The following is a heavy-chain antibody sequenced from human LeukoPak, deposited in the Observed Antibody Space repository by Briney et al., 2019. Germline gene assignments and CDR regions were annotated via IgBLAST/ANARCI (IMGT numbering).Heavy chain of an antibody. D-gene: IGHD2-21*01. CDR2: IFYTGIT. CDR1: GDSISTYY. Sequence: PSETLSLTCSVSGDSISTYYWSWIRQPPGKGLEYTAYIFYTGITNYNPSLKSRVTISVDASKNQFSLKLSSVTAADTAVYYCATIPYSSDSYYYFDYWGQGTLVTVSS. V-gene: IGHV4-59*01. J-gene: IGHJ4*02. CDR3: ATIPYSSDSYYYFDY.